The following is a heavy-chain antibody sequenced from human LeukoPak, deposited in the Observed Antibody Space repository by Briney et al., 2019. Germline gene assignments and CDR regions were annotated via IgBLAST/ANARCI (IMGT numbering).Heavy chain of an antibody. Sequence: PGGSLRLSCAASGFTFNTCCMSGVRQAPGKGLEGGANIKKDGSEKYYVDSVKGRFIISRDNAKNSLFLQMNSLRAEDTAMYYCARGSAAPDWWGQGILVTVSS. V-gene: IGHV3-7*01. D-gene: IGHD6-13*01. CDR3: ARGSAAPDW. CDR1: GFTFNTCC. J-gene: IGHJ4*02. CDR2: IKKDGSEK.